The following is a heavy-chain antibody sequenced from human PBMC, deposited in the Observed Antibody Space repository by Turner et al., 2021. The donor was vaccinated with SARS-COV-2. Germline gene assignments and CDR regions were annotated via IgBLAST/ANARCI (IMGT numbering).Heavy chain of an antibody. Sequence: EVQLLESGGGLVQPGGSLRLSCAAPGFLFSLYAMSWVRQPPGKGLEWVSIIGSSGKDTYYADPVKGRFTISRDNSKNTLDLQMNSLRAEDTALYYWARRNRETTQKAGSGSPLFYFDYWGQGTLVTVSS. D-gene: IGHD3-22*01. CDR3: ARRNRETTQKAGSGSPLFYFDY. J-gene: IGHJ4*02. CDR2: IGSSGKDT. V-gene: IGHV3-23*01. CDR1: GFLFSLYA.